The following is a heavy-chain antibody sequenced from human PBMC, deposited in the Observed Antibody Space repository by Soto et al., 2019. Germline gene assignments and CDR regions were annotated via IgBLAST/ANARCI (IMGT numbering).Heavy chain of an antibody. CDR1: GGSINNYY. V-gene: IGHV4-59*08. D-gene: IGHD3-10*01. CDR2: IYYSGNT. J-gene: IGHJ4*02. CDR3: ARHGSSRSNFDY. Sequence: PSETLSLTCTVSGGSINNYYWSWIRQPPGKGLEWIGYIYYSGNTNYNPSFKSRVTISVDTSKNQFSLKVNSVTAADTAICYCARHGSSRSNFDYWGQGALVTVSS.